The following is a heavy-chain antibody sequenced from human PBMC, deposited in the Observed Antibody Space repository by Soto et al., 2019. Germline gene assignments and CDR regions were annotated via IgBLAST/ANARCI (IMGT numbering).Heavy chain of an antibody. CDR3: ARASNRYSSSCPPDP. CDR2: ISYDGSNK. V-gene: IGHV3-30-3*01. J-gene: IGHJ5*02. CDR1: GFAVSSYA. D-gene: IGHD6-13*01. Sequence: GGSLRLSCAASGFAVSSYAMHWVRQAPGKGLEWVAVISYDGSNKYYADSVKGRFTISRDNSKNTLYLQMNSLRAEDTAVYYCARASNRYSSSCPPDPWGQGTLVTVSS.